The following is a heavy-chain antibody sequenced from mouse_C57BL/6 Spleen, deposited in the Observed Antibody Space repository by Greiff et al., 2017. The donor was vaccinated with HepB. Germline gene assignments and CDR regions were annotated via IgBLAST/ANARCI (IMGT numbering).Heavy chain of an antibody. Sequence: EVKLMESEGGLVQPGSSMKLSCTASGFTFSDYYMAWVRQVPEKGLEWVANINYDGSSTYYLDSLKSRFIISRGNAKNILYLQMSSLKSEDTATYYCARLHYYGSIYFDYWGQGTTLTVSS. V-gene: IGHV5-16*01. D-gene: IGHD1-1*01. CDR3: ARLHYYGSIYFDY. CDR1: GFTFSDYY. CDR2: INYDGSST. J-gene: IGHJ2*01.